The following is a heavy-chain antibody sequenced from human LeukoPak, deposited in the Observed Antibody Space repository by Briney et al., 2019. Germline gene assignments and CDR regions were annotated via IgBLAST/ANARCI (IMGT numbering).Heavy chain of an antibody. V-gene: IGHV4-4*07. Sequence: SETLSLTCTVSGGSISSYYWSWVRQPAGKGLEWIGRIYTSGSTNYNPSLKGRVTMSVDTSKNQFSLKLSSVTAADTAVYYCARDTYYYYYMDVWGKGTTVTVSS. CDR2: IYTSGST. J-gene: IGHJ6*03. CDR1: GGSISSYY. CDR3: ARDTYYYYYMDV.